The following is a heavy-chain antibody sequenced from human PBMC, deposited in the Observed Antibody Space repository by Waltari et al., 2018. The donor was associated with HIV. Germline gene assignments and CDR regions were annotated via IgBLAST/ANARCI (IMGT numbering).Heavy chain of an antibody. D-gene: IGHD3-22*01. CDR3: TTLWYSYDSTDY. Sequence: EVQLVESGGGLVKPGGSLRLSCAASGLTFRNAWLSWVRQAPGKGLEWVGRIKSGAEGGTTDYAAGVKGRFTISRDDSKHTLYLQMDSLKTEDTAVYYCTTLWYSYDSTDYWGQGTLVTVSS. J-gene: IGHJ4*02. CDR1: GLTFRNAW. V-gene: IGHV3-15*01. CDR2: IKSGAEGGTT.